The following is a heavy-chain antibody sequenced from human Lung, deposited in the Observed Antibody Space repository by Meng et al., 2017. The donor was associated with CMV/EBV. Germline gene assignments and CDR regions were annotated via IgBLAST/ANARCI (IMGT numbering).Heavy chain of an antibody. CDR2: IYYSGST. V-gene: IGHV4-30-4*01. Sequence: QVELQESGPVLVKPSQTLSLTCTVSGGSISSGDYYWSWIRQPPGKGLEWIGYIYYSGSTYYNPSLKSRVTISVDTSKNQFSLKLSSVTAADTAVYYCARDRTTGRYFDYWGQGTLVTVSS. J-gene: IGHJ4*02. CDR3: ARDRTTGRYFDY. CDR1: GGSISSGDYY. D-gene: IGHD4-11*01.